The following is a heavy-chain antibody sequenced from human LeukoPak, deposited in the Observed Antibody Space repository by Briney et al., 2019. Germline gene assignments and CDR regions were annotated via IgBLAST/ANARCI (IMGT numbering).Heavy chain of an antibody. J-gene: IGHJ4*02. CDR3: ARDVVVVPAAICLDY. CDR2: ISSSSSYI. D-gene: IGHD2-2*02. V-gene: IGHV3-21*01. CDR1: GFTFSSYS. Sequence: GGSLRLSCAASGFTFSSYSMNWVRQAPGKGLEWVSSISSSSSYIYYADSVKGRFTISRDNAKNSLYLQMNSLRAEYTAVYYCARDVVVVPAAICLDYWGQGTLVTVSS.